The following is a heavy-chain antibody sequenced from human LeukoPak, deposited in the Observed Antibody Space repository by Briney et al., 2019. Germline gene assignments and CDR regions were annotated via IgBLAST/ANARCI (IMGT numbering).Heavy chain of an antibody. Sequence: SVKVSCKASGGTFSSYAISWVRQAPGQGLEWMGGIIPIFGTANYAQKFQGRVTITTDESTSTAYVELSSLRSEDTAVYYCARVDCSGGSCYRPFFDYWGQGTLVTVSS. J-gene: IGHJ4*02. CDR2: IIPIFGTA. CDR1: GGTFSSYA. D-gene: IGHD2-15*01. V-gene: IGHV1-69*05. CDR3: ARVDCSGGSCYRPFFDY.